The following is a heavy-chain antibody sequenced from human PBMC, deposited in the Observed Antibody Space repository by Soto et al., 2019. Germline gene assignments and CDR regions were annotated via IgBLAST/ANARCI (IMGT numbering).Heavy chain of an antibody. CDR3: AKVYYHFWRGYSDY. CDR1: GFTFSSYA. D-gene: IGHD3-3*01. J-gene: IGHJ4*02. CDR2: ISGSGGST. V-gene: IGHV3-23*01. Sequence: GGSLRLSCAASGFTFSSYAMSWVRQAPGKGLEWVSAISGSGGSTYYADSVKGRFTISRDNSKNTLYLQMNSLRAEDTAVYYCAKVYYHFWRGYSDYWGQGPLLTVSS.